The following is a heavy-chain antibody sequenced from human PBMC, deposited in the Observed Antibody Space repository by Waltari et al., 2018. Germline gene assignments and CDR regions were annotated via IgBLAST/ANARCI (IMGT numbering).Heavy chain of an antibody. CDR2: IYYSGST. Sequence: QVQLQESGPGLVKPSETLSLTCTVSGGSISSYYWSWIRQPPGKGLEWIGYIYYSGSTNYNPSLKSRVTISVDTSKNQFSLKLSSVTAADTAVYYCARGRGYCSSTSCSAFDYWGQGTLVTVSS. D-gene: IGHD2-2*01. V-gene: IGHV4-59*01. CDR3: ARGRGYCSSTSCSAFDY. J-gene: IGHJ4*02. CDR1: GGSISSYY.